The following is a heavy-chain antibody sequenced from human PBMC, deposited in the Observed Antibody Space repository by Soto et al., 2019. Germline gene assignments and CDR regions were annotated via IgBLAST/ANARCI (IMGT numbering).Heavy chain of an antibody. CDR3: ARDPGPAAPNYYYYYGMDV. J-gene: IGHJ6*02. CDR1: GGSISSYY. D-gene: IGHD2-2*01. CDR2: IYTSGST. Sequence: SETLSLTCTVSGGSISSYYWIWIRQPAGKGLEWIGRIYTSGSTNYNPSLKSRVTMSVDTSKNQFSLKLSSVTAADTAVYYCARDPGPAAPNYYYYYGMDVWGQGTTVTVSS. V-gene: IGHV4-4*07.